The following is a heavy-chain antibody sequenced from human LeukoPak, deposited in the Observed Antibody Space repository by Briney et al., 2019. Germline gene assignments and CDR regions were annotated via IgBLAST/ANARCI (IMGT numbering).Heavy chain of an antibody. CDR1: GGSISSSSYY. D-gene: IGHD1-1*01. Sequence: SETLSLTCTVSGGSISSSSYYWGWIRQPPGKGLEWVGSIYYSGSTYYNPSLKSRVTISVDTSKNQFSLKLSSVTATDTAVYYCARRNSMWNTFDIWGQGTMVTVSS. V-gene: IGHV4-39*01. CDR2: IYYSGST. J-gene: IGHJ3*02. CDR3: ARRNSMWNTFDI.